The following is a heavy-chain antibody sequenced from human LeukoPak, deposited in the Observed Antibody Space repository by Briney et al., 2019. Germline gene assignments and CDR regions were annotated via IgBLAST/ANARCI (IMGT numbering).Heavy chain of an antibody. CDR2: IKDDGSEK. J-gene: IGHJ4*02. CDR1: TSTFSTYW. CDR3: ARGSASVY. V-gene: IGHV3-7*03. Sequence: GGSLRPSRAASTSTFSTYWTSCVRHPPGKGREWVATIKDDGSEKYYVDSVSGRFTISRDNAKNSLYLQMNSLRAEDTAVYYCARGSASVYWGQGTLVTVSS.